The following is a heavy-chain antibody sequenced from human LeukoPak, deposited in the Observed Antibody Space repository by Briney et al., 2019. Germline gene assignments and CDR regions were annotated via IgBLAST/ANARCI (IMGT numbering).Heavy chain of an antibody. Sequence: SETLSLTCAVYGGSFSGYYWTWIRRPPGKGLEWLGEISHSGSSTYNPSLMSRVTISIDTSKNQFSLRLNSVTAADTAVYYCARFMAATGSRGFFDYWGQGILDTVSS. D-gene: IGHD6-13*01. CDR3: ARFMAATGSRGFFDY. CDR2: ISHSGSS. J-gene: IGHJ4*02. CDR1: GGSFSGYY. V-gene: IGHV4-34*01.